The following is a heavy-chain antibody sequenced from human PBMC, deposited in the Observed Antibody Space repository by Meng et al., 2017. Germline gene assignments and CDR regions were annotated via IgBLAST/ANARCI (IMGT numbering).Heavy chain of an antibody. V-gene: IGHV1-46*01. CDR1: GYTFTSYY. CDR2: INPSGGST. Sequence: QGQLGQSGAEVKRPGASVKVSCKASGYTFTSYYMHWVRQAPGQGLEWMGIINPSGGSTSYAQKFQGRVTMTRDTSTSTVYMELSSLRSEDTAVYYCARGYLPYDSSGYYFDYWGQGTLVTVSS. D-gene: IGHD3-22*01. CDR3: ARGYLPYDSSGYYFDY. J-gene: IGHJ4*02.